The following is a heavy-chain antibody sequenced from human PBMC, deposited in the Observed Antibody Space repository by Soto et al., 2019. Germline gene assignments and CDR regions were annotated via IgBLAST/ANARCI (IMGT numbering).Heavy chain of an antibody. CDR1: GFTFRSYW. CDR2: INQDGSEK. CDR3: SSISRGAPGGSQ. D-gene: IGHD2-15*01. J-gene: IGHJ4*02. V-gene: IGHV3-7*03. Sequence: EVQLVESGGGLVQPGGSLRLSCVASGFTFRSYWMTWVRQVPGKGLEWLAKINQDGSEKNYVASVRGRFTISRDNAQNSVFLQMDSLRAEETACDFCSSISRGAPGGSQWGQGTLVIVSA.